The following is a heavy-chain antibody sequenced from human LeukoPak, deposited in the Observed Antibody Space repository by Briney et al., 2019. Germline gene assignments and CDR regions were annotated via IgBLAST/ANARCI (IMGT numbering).Heavy chain of an antibody. Sequence: GASVKVSCKASGYTFTNYGVSWVRQAPGQGLEWMGWISAYNGNTNYAQKLQDRATMTTDTSTSTAYMELRSLRSDDTAVYYCARDKVAVAGTTEHWGQGTLVTVSS. V-gene: IGHV1-18*01. J-gene: IGHJ4*02. CDR1: GYTFTNYG. CDR3: ARDKVAVAGTTEH. CDR2: ISAYNGNT. D-gene: IGHD6-19*01.